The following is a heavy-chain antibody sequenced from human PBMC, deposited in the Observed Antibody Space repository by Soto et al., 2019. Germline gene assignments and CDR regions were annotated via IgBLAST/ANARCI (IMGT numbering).Heavy chain of an antibody. CDR2: INHSGST. J-gene: IGHJ4*02. Sequence: QVQLQQWGAGLLKPSETLSLTCAVYGGSFSGYYWSWIRQPPGKGLEWIGEINHSGSTNYNPSLNSRVTISVDTSKNQFSLKLSSVTAADTAVYYCARGLPTGYFDYWGQGTLVTVSS. CDR3: ARGLPTGYFDY. CDR1: GGSFSGYY. D-gene: IGHD1-26*01. V-gene: IGHV4-34*01.